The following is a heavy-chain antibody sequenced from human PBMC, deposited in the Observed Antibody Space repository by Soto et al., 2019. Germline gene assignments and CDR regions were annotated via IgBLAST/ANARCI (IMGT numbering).Heavy chain of an antibody. V-gene: IGHV2-5*01. J-gene: IGHJ4*02. CDR3: AHKSDYDILTGPPRY. Sequence: GPTLVNPTQTLTLTCTFSGFSLSTSGVGVGWIRQPPGKALEWLALIYWNDDKRYSPSLKSRLTITKDTSKNQVVLTMTNMDPVDTATYYCAHKSDYDILTGPPRYWGQGTLVTVSS. D-gene: IGHD3-9*01. CDR1: GFSLSTSGVG. CDR2: IYWNDDK.